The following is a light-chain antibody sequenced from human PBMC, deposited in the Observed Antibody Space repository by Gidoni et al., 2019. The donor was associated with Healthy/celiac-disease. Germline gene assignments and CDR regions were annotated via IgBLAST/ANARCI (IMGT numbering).Light chain of an antibody. V-gene: IGKV1-39*01. CDR2: AAS. CDR3: QQSYSTPPT. J-gene: IGKJ1*01. CDR1: QSSSSY. Sequence: DSQMTQSLSSLSASVGDRVTITCRASQSSSSYLNWYQQKPGKAPKLLIYAASSLQSGVPSRFSGSGSGTDFTLTISSLQPEDFATYYCQQSYSTPPTFGQGTKVEIK.